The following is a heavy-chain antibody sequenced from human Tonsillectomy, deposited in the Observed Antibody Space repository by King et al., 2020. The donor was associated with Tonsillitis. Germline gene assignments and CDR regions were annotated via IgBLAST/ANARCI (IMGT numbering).Heavy chain of an antibody. CDR1: GFTFSNYS. CDR3: AKDRDYCGGDCYRVQAEYFQH. J-gene: IGHJ1*01. Sequence: EVQLVESGGGLVQPGGSLRLSCAVSGFTFSNYSMSWVRQAPGKGLEWVSGISGSGGSTYYGDSVKGRFTISRDNSKNTLYLQMNSLRAEDTAVYYCAKDRDYCGGDCYRVQAEYFQHWGQGTLVTVSS. CDR2: ISGSGGST. V-gene: IGHV3-23*04. D-gene: IGHD2-21*02.